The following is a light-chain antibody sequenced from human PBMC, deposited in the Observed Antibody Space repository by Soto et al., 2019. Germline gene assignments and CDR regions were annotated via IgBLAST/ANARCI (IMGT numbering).Light chain of an antibody. CDR3: AAWDDSLNVLYV. Sequence: QSVLTQPPSASATPGQRVTISCSGSSSNIGSNTVNWYQQLPGTAPKLLIYSNNQRPSGVPDRFSGPKSGTSASLAISGLQSEDEADYYCAAWDDSLNVLYVFGTGTKVTVL. CDR1: SSNIGSNT. V-gene: IGLV1-44*01. J-gene: IGLJ1*01. CDR2: SNN.